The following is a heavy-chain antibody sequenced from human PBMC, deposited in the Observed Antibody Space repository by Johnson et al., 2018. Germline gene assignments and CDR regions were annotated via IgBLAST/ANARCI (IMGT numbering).Heavy chain of an antibody. CDR1: GFTFGDYA. CDR3: TRVIGGWPFDI. D-gene: IGHD3-16*01. V-gene: IGHV3-49*03. J-gene: IGHJ3*02. CDR2: IRSTAYGGTP. Sequence: VQLGQSGGGLVQPGRSLRPSCTASGFTFGDYAMSWFRQAPGKGLEWVGVIRSTAYGGTPEYAASVKGGFTISRDDSKSIAYLQMKSLKTEDTAVYYCTRVIGGWPFDIWGQGTMVTVSS.